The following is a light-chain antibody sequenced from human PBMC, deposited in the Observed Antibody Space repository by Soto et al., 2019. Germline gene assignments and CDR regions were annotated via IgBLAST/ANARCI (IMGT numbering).Light chain of an antibody. CDR3: QQGNRFPLS. J-gene: IGKJ4*01. V-gene: IGKV1-12*01. Sequence: DIQMTQSPSSVSASVGDRVTITCRASQAINRYLAWYQQKPGKAPNLLIYTTSTLQSGVPSRFIRSGSGTDFTLTISSLEPEDFATYYCQQGNRFPLSFGGGTKVEIK. CDR2: TTS. CDR1: QAINRY.